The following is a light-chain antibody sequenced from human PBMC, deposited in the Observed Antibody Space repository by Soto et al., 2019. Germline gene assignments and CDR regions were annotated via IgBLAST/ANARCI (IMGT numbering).Light chain of an antibody. V-gene: IGLV1-40*01. CDR2: ANS. CDR1: SSNIGAGYD. J-gene: IGLJ1*01. Sequence: QSVLTQPPSVSGAPGQRVTISCTGSSSNIGAGYDVHWYQQLPGTAPKLLIYANSNRPSGVPDRFSGSKSGTSASLAITGLQADDEADYYCQSYDISLTLSVFVTGTKVTVL. CDR3: QSYDISLTLSV.